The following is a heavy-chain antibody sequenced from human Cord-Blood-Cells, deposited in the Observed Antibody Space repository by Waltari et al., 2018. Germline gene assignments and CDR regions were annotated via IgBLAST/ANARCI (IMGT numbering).Heavy chain of an antibody. CDR2: INHSGST. CDR1: GGSFSGYY. V-gene: IGHV4-34*01. J-gene: IGHJ4*02. CDR3: ARGQWLRWQYYFDY. D-gene: IGHD6-19*01. Sequence: QVQLQQWGAGLLKPSETLSLTCAVYGGSFSGYYWSWTRQPPGKGLAWIGEINHSGSTNYNPSLKSRVTISVDTSKNQFSLKLSSVTAADTAVYYCARGQWLRWQYYFDYWGQGTLVTVSS.